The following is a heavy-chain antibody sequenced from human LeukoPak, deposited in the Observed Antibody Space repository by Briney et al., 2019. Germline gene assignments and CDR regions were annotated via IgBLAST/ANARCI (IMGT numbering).Heavy chain of an antibody. V-gene: IGHV3-11*06. CDR1: GFTFSDYY. D-gene: IGHD2/OR15-2a*01. Sequence: GGSLRLSCAASGFTFSDYYMSWIRQAPGKGLEWISYISGGSIYTNYADSVKGRFTISRDNSKNTLYLQMNSLRAEDTAVYYCAKDSQKTISRNNWFDPWGQGTLVTVSS. CDR2: ISGGSIYT. CDR3: AKDSQKTISRNNWFDP. J-gene: IGHJ5*02.